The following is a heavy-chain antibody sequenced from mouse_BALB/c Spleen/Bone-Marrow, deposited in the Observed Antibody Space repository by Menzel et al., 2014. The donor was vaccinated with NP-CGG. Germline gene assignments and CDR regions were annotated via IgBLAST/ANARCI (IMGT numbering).Heavy chain of an antibody. V-gene: IGHV1-82*01. CDR3: ARTGPFDY. J-gene: IGHJ2*01. D-gene: IGHD4-1*01. CDR1: GYAFSSSW. CDR2: IYPGDGDT. Sequence: VQLQQSGPELVKPGASVKISCKASGYAFSSSWMNWVKQRPGHGLERIGRIYPGDGDTNYNGKFKGKATLTADKSSSTAYMQLSSLTSVDSAVYFCARTGPFDYWGQGTTLTVSS.